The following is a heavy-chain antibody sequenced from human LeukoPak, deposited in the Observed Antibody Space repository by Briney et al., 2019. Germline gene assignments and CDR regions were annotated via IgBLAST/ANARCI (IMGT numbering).Heavy chain of an antibody. CDR1: GVSISSSSYY. D-gene: IGHD3-9*01. V-gene: IGHV4-39*01. J-gene: IGHJ1*01. Sequence: PSETLSLTCTVSGVSISSSSYYWGWIRQPPGKGLEWIGSIYYSGSTYYNPSLKSRVTISVDTSKNQFSLKLSSVTAADTAVYYCARGRLTGYYEDPAEYFQHWGQGTLVTVSS. CDR2: IYYSGST. CDR3: ARGRLTGYYEDPAEYFQH.